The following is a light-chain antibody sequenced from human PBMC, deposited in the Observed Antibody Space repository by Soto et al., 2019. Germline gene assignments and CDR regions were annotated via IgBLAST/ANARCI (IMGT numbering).Light chain of an antibody. CDR3: QQYNNWPPYT. CDR2: GAS. CDR1: QSVSSN. V-gene: IGKV3-15*01. Sequence: EIVMTQSPATLSVSPGERATLSCRASQSVSSNLAWYQQKPGQAPRLLIYGASNRATGIPARFSGSGSGTEFTLTISSRQSEDFAVYYCQQYNNWPPYTFGQGTKLEIK. J-gene: IGKJ2*01.